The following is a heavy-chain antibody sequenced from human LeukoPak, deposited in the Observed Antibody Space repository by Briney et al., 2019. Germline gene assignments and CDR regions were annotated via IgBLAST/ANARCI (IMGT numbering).Heavy chain of an antibody. D-gene: IGHD3-16*01. CDR1: GFTFSSYP. V-gene: IGHV3-30-3*01. J-gene: IGHJ4*02. CDR3: ARDWGLDY. Sequence: PGGSLRLSCAASGFTFSSYPMYWVRQAPGKGLECVAVIIYDGSNKYYGDSVKGRFTISRDNSENTLYLQMNSLRPDDTAVYYCARDWGLDYWGQGTLVTVSS. CDR2: IIYDGSNK.